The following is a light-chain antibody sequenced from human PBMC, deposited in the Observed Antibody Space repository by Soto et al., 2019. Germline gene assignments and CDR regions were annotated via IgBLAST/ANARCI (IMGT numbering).Light chain of an antibody. V-gene: IGKV4-1*01. Sequence: DIVMTQSPDSLAVSLGERATINCKSSQSVLYSSNNKNYLAWYQQKPGQPPKLLIYWASTRESGVPDRFSGSGSGTHFTLTISILQAEDVAVYYCQQYYSTPLTFGGGTKVEIK. CDR1: QSVLYSSNNKNY. CDR3: QQYYSTPLT. J-gene: IGKJ4*01. CDR2: WAS.